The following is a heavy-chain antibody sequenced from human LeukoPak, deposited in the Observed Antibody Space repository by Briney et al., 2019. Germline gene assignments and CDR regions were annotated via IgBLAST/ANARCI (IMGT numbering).Heavy chain of an antibody. CDR3: AKAPSGSYYVDY. V-gene: IGHV3-30*02. CDR1: GFTFSSYG. Sequence: PGGSLRLSCAASGFTFSSYGIHWVRQAPGKGLDWVAFIRYDGSDQYYTDSVKGRFTISRDNSKNTLYLQMNSLRAEDTAVYYCAKAPSGSYYVDYWGQGTLVTVSS. J-gene: IGHJ4*02. CDR2: IRYDGSDQ. D-gene: IGHD1-26*01.